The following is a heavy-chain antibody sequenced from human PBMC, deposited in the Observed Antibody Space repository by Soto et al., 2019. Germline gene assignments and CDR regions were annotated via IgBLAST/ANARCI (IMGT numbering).Heavy chain of an antibody. D-gene: IGHD3-10*01. J-gene: IGHJ3*01. Sequence: EVQLVESGGGLVQPGESLRLSRAASGYTFSPFWMHWVRQAPGKGLVWVSHINSDGSTIIYADSVKGRFTISRDNAKNTLFLQMNSPKAEDTAVYYCVRDRGYPDSFDVWGRGTMVTVSS. CDR3: VRDRGYPDSFDV. V-gene: IGHV3-74*01. CDR1: GYTFSPFW. CDR2: INSDGSTI.